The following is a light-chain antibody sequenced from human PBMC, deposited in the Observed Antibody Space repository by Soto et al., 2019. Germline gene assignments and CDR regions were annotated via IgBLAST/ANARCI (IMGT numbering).Light chain of an antibody. V-gene: IGKV4-1*01. J-gene: IGKJ4*01. CDR2: WPF. CDR1: QSLFYTSNNKNY. CDR3: QQYYRVPQLT. Sequence: DIVMTQSPDSLAVSLGERATINCKSSQSLFYTSNNKNYLAWYQQKAGQSPKLLISWPFTRESGVPDRFSGSGSGTDFTLTISSLQAEDVAVYYCQQYYRVPQLTFGGGTKVEIK.